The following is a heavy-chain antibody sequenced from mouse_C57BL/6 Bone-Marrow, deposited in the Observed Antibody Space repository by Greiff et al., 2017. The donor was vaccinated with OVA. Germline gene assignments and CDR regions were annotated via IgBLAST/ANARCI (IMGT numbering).Heavy chain of an antibody. CDR1: GYTFTSYW. CDR2: INPNSGST. J-gene: IGHJ3*01. V-gene: IGHV1-64*01. Sequence: QVQLKQPGADLVKPGASVTLSCKASGYTFTSYWMHWVKQRPGQGLEWIGMINPNSGSTNYNEKFKSKATLTVDKSASTAYMQLSSLTSEDSAVDFCARSAYSNSWVAYGDQGTRVTVSA. D-gene: IGHD2-5*01. CDR3: ARSAYSNSWVAY.